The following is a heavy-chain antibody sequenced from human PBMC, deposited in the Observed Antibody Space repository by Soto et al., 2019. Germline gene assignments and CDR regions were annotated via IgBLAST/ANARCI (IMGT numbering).Heavy chain of an antibody. D-gene: IGHD6-13*01. CDR2: ISGSGGST. V-gene: IGHV3-23*01. J-gene: IGHJ6*02. CDR3: AYSSSWFGNYYYYGTDV. CDR1: GFTFSSYA. Sequence: GGSLRLSCAASGFTFSSYAMSWVRQAPGKGLEWVSAISGSGGSTYYADSVKGRFTISRDNSKNTLYLQMNSLRAEDTAVYYCAYSSSWFGNYYYYGTDVWGQGTTVTVSS.